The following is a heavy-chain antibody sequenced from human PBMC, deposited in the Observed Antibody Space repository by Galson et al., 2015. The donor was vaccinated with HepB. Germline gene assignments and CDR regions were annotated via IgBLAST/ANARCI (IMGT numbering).Heavy chain of an antibody. D-gene: IGHD2-15*01. J-gene: IGHJ6*02. CDR3: ATEGGGYCSGGSCYSETLYYYYGMDV. CDR1: GGTFSSYA. CDR2: IIPIFGTA. Sequence: SVKVSCKASGGTFSSYAISWVRQAPGQGLEWMGGIIPIFGTANYAQKFQGRVTITADESTSTAYMELSSLRSEDTAVYYCATEGGGYCSGGSCYSETLYYYYGMDVWGQGTTVTVSS. V-gene: IGHV1-69*13.